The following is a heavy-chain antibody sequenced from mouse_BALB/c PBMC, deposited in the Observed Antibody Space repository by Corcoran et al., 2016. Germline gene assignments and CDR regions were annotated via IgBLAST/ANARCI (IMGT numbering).Heavy chain of an antibody. CDR1: GYSITSGYY. V-gene: IGHV3-6*02. CDR2: ISYDGSN. Sequence: DVQLQESGPGLVKPSQSLSLTCSVTGYSITSGYYWNWIRQSPGNKLEWMGYISYDGSNNYNPSLKNRISITRDTSKNQFFLKLNSVTTEDIATYYCATLLRPFDYWGQGTTLTVSS. CDR3: ATLLRPFDY. J-gene: IGHJ2*01. D-gene: IGHD1-2*01.